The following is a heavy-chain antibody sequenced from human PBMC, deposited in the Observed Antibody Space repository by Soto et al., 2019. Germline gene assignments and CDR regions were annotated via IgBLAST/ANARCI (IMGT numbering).Heavy chain of an antibody. J-gene: IGHJ6*02. CDR1: GYTFTSYG. CDR2: ISVYTGNT. CDR3: ARDRCTTDRCYTHHFDV. D-gene: IGHD2-8*01. V-gene: IGHV1-18*04. Sequence: QVQLVQSGGEVTKPGASVKVSCKSSGYTFTSYGVSWVRQAPGQGLEWLGWISVYTGNTKQAQKFQDRLTLNTEASTSTVYMELRSLRSDDTAVYYCARDRCTTDRCYTHHFDVWGQGTTVTVSS.